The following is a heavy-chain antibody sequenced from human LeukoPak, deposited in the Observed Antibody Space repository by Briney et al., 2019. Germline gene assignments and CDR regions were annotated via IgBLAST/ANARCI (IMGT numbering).Heavy chain of an antibody. D-gene: IGHD6-13*01. V-gene: IGHV6-1*01. CDR3: ARVLYSSSWFPVGFDY. J-gene: IGHJ4*02. CDR1: GDSVSSNSAA. CDR2: TYYRSKWYN. Sequence: SQTLSLTCSISGDSVSSNSAAWNWIRQSPSRGLEWLGRTYYRSKWYNDYAVSVKSRMTINPDTSKNQFSLQLNSVTPEDTAVYYCARVLYSSSWFPVGFDYWGQGTLVTVSS.